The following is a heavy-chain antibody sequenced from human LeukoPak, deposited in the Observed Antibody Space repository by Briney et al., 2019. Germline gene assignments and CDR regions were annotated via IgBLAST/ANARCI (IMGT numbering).Heavy chain of an antibody. J-gene: IGHJ4*02. CDR1: GGSFSGYY. CDR3: ARRPRRYCSSTSCPYYFDY. D-gene: IGHD2-2*01. V-gene: IGHV4-34*01. Sequence: PSETLSLTCAVYGGSFSGYYWSWIRQPPGKGLEWIGEINHSGSTNYNPSLKSRVTISVDTSKNQFSLKLSSVTAADTAVYYCARRPRRYCSSTSCPYYFDYWGQGTLVTVSS. CDR2: INHSGST.